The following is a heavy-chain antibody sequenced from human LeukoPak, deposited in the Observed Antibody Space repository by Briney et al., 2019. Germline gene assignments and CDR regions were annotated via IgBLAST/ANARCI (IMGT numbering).Heavy chain of an antibody. V-gene: IGHV4-39*07. CDR2: VYYSGST. D-gene: IGHD3-9*01. J-gene: IGHJ4*02. Sequence: KTSETLSLTCTVSGGSISSSNYYWGWIRQPPGKGLEWIGSVYYSGSTYYNPSLKSRVTISVDTSKIQFSLRLSSVTAADTAIYYCARDLSFDWFPYYFDYWGQGILVTVSS. CDR1: GGSISSSNYY. CDR3: ARDLSFDWFPYYFDY.